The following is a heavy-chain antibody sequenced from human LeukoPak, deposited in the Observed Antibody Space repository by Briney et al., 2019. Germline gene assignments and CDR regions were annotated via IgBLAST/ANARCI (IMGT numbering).Heavy chain of an antibody. CDR1: GYKFTSYD. V-gene: IGHV1-8*01. Sequence: ASVKVSCKASGYKFTSYDINWMRQATGQGLEWMGWMSPNTGETAYAQKFQGRVTMTRNTSTSTAYMELSSLTSEDTAVYYCAEERGYDWGKDDDYASTSWFDPWGQGTLVTVSS. CDR3: AEERGYDWGKDDDYASTSWFDP. D-gene: IGHD5-12*01. CDR2: MSPNTGET. J-gene: IGHJ5*02.